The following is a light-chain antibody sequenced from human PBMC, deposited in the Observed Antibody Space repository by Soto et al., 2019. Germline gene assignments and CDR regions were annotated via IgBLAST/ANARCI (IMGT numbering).Light chain of an antibody. V-gene: IGKV3-20*01. Sequence: EIVLTQSPATLSLSPGERVTLSCRASESVSSYLAWYQQKPGQAPRLLIYGASSRATGIPDRFSGSGSGTDFTLTISKLDPEDFAVYYCQQYGDSPWTFGQGTKVDI. CDR3: QQYGDSPWT. CDR2: GAS. J-gene: IGKJ1*01. CDR1: ESVSSY.